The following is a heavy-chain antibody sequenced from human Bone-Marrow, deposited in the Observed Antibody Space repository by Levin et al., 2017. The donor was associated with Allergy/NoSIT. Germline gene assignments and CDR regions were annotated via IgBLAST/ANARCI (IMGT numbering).Heavy chain of an antibody. CDR3: ATDPRGTPPNYYYGMDF. J-gene: IGHJ6*02. D-gene: IGHD3-10*01. Sequence: GESLKISCKVSGYSLTKLSMHWVRQTPGKGLEWMGGFDPDDGETMSAQKFQGRVTMTEDTSTDTAYMELISLTSEDTGVYYCATDPRGTPPNYYYGMDFWGQGTTVTVSS. V-gene: IGHV1-24*01. CDR2: FDPDDGET. CDR1: GYSLTKLS.